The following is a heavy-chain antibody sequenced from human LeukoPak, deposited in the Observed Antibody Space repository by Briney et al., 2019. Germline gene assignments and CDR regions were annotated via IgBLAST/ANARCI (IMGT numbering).Heavy chain of an antibody. V-gene: IGHV4-59*01. D-gene: IGHD3/OR15-3a*01. CDR1: GDSMNNYY. J-gene: IGHJ4*02. CDR3: VRVGDFWTVPY. CDR2: VYYTGST. Sequence: PSETLSLTCTVSGDSMNNYYWGWIRQSPGKGLEWIGNVYYTGSTNYKPSLKSRVTMTSDTSKNQFSLRLTSMTAADTAVYYCVRVGDFWTVPYWGQGTLVTVSS.